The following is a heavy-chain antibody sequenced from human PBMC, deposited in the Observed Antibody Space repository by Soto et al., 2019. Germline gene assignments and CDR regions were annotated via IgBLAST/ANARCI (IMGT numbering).Heavy chain of an antibody. CDR2: INSDGSST. V-gene: IGHV3-74*01. J-gene: IGHJ4*02. CDR1: GFTSSRDW. Sequence: EVQLVESGGGLVQPGGSLRLSCAASGFTSSRDWMHWVRQAPGKGLVWVSRINSDGSSTTYADSVKGRFTISRDNAKNTLYLQMNSLRAEDTAVYYCARDRGDYFDYWGQGTLVTVSS. CDR3: ARDRGDYFDY. D-gene: IGHD2-21*01.